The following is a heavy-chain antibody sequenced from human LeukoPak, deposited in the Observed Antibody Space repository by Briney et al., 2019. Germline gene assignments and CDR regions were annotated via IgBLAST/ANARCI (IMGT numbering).Heavy chain of an antibody. Sequence: ASETLSLTCTVSGGSVTSGIYHWGWVRQAPGKGLEWVSAISGSGGSTYYADSVKGRFTISRDNSKNTLYLQMNSLRAEDTAVYYCAKDHSYFRDDYYYYMDVWGKGTTVTVSS. V-gene: IGHV3-23*01. D-gene: IGHD2-21*01. CDR2: ISGSGGST. J-gene: IGHJ6*03. CDR3: AKDHSYFRDDYYYYMDV. CDR1: GGSVTSGIYH.